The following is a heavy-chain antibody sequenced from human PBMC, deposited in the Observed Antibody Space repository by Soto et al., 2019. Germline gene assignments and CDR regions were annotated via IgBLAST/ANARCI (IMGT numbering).Heavy chain of an antibody. D-gene: IGHD1-26*01. CDR1: GGSIRRYY. J-gene: IGHJ3*01. Sequence: QVQLQESGPGLVKPPETPSLTCTVSGGSIRRYYWSWIRQPAGKGLEWIGRIYSSGSTKYNPSLKSRVTMSVDTSKNRFSLKLSSVTAANTAVSYCAREGTTSGSFDVWGQGTMVTVSS. V-gene: IGHV4-4*07. CDR3: AREGTTSGSFDV. CDR2: IYSSGST.